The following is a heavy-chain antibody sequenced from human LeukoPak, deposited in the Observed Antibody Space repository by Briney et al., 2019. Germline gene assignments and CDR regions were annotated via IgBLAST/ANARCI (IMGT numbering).Heavy chain of an antibody. CDR2: ISSSGSTI. Sequence: GGSLRLSCAASKFTFSVYYMSWIRQAPGKGLEWVSCISSSGSTIYYADSVKGRFTISRDNAKNSLYLQMNSLRAEDTAVYFCATEKQTGSYIEYWGQGTLVTVSS. J-gene: IGHJ4*02. CDR3: ATEKQTGSYIEY. V-gene: IGHV3-11*01. CDR1: KFTFSVYY. D-gene: IGHD7-27*01.